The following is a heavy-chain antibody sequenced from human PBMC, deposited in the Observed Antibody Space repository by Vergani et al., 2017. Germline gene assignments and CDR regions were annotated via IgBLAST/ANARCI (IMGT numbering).Heavy chain of an antibody. CDR1: GGSISSYY. J-gene: IGHJ4*02. CDR2: INHSGST. D-gene: IGHD3-16*01. CDR3: ARHCNSFTVWAY. Sequence: QVQLQESGPGLVKPSETLSLTCTVSGGSISSYYWSWIRQPPGKGLEWIGEINHSGSTNYNPSLKSRVTISVDTSKNQFSLKLSSVTAADTAVYYCARHCNSFTVWAYWGQGTLVTVSS. V-gene: IGHV4-59*08.